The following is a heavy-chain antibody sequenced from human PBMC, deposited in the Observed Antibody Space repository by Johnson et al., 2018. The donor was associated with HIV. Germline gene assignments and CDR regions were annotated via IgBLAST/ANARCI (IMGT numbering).Heavy chain of an antibody. D-gene: IGHD1-26*01. J-gene: IGHJ3*02. CDR2: ISGSGGST. CDR3: AKGGGSYSDAFDI. CDR1: GFTFSSYA. Sequence: VQLVESGGGLVQPGGSLRLSCAASGFTFSSYAMSWVRQAPGKGLEWVSAISGSGGSTYYADSVKGRFTISSYNSKNTLYLQMNSLRAEDTAVYYCAKGGGSYSDAFDIWGQGTMVTVSS. V-gene: IGHV3-23*04.